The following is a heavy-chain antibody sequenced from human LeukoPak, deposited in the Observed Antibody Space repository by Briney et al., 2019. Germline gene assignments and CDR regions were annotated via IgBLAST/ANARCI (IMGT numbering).Heavy chain of an antibody. D-gene: IGHD6-13*01. CDR2: ISSSSSYI. J-gene: IGHJ4*02. Sequence: GGSLRLSCAASGFTFSSYSMNWVRQAPGKGLEWVSSISSSSSYIYYADSVKGRFTISRDNAKNTLYLQMNSLRAEDTAVYYCARDSGYSSSWYGVDYWGQGTLVTVSS. V-gene: IGHV3-21*01. CDR1: GFTFSSYS. CDR3: ARDSGYSSSWYGVDY.